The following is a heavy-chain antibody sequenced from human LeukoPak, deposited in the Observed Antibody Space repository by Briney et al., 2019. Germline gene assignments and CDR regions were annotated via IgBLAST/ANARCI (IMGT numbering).Heavy chain of an antibody. V-gene: IGHV4-38-2*02. CDR2: IYHSGST. CDR1: GYSISSGYY. D-gene: IGHD2-2*01. J-gene: IGHJ4*02. Sequence: PSETLSLTCTVSGYSISSGYYWGWIRQSPGKGLGWIGSIYHSGSTYYNPSLKSRVTISVDTSKNQFSLKLSSVTAADTAVYYCATNPVYCSSTSCYSFDYWGQGTLVTVSS. CDR3: ATNPVYCSSTSCYSFDY.